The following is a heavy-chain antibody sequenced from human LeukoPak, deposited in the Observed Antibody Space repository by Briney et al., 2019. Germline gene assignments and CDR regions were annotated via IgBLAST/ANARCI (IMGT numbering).Heavy chain of an antibody. CDR1: GFTFSSYG. CDR3: PKSYYYDTSVGY. D-gene: IGHD3-22*01. CDR2: IRYDGSNK. V-gene: IGHV3-30*02. J-gene: IGHJ4*02. Sequence: AGGSLRLSCAASGFTFSSYGMHWVRQAPGKGLEWVAFIRYDGSNKYYADSVKGRFTISRDNSKNTLYLQMNSLRAEDTAVYYCPKSYYYDTSVGYWGQGTLVTVSS.